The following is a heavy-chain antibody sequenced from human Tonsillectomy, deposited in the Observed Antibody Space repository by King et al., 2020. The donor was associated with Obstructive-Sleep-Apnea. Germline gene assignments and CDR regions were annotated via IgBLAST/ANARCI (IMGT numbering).Heavy chain of an antibody. CDR3: AKDQDIAVANYGLDV. CDR1: GGSISSSGYY. D-gene: IGHD6-19*01. J-gene: IGHJ6*02. CDR2: IYYSGST. V-gene: IGHV4-39*07. Sequence: QLQESGPGLVKPSETLSLNCTVSGGSISSSGYYWGWIRQPPGQGLEWIGSIYYSGSTYYNPSLKSRVTISVDTSKNQFSLKVSSVTAADTAVYYCAKDQDIAVANYGLDVWGQGTTVTVSS.